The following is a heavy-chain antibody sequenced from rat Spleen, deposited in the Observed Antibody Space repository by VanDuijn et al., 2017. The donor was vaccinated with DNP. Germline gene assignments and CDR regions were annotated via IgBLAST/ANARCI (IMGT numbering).Heavy chain of an antibody. CDR1: GFSLTSYN. V-gene: IGHV2-30*01. CDR2: IWTGGST. CDR3: ARGNYGGYDY. Sequence: QVQLEESGPGLVQPSQTLSLTCTVSGFSLTSYNVHWVRQPTGKGLERMGIIWTGGSTDYNSALKSRLSISRDTSKSQVFLKMNSLQTEDIATYYCARGNYGGYDYWGQGVMVTVSS. D-gene: IGHD1-11*01. J-gene: IGHJ2*01.